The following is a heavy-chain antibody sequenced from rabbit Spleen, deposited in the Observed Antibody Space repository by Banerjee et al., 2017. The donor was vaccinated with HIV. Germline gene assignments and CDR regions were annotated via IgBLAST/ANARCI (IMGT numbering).Heavy chain of an antibody. Sequence: QQLVESGGGLVKPGASLTLTCTASGFSFIAGYYMCWVRQAPGKGLEWIACIHGGSKNNIYYANWAKGRFTISKTSSTTVTLQMTSLTVADTATYFCARDESNLGWGDIDLWGPGTLVTVS. D-gene: IGHD4-1*01. CDR2: IHGGSKNNI. CDR3: ARDESNLGWGDIDL. J-gene: IGHJ6*01. CDR1: GFSFIAGYY. V-gene: IGHV1S40*01.